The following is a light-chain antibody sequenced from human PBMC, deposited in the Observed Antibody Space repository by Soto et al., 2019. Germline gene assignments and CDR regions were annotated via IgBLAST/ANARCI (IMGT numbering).Light chain of an antibody. CDR3: ATWDDSLNGVV. CDR1: SSNIGSNS. Sequence: QSVLTQPPSASGTPGQRVTISCSGSSSNIGSNSVNWYRRLPGTAPQFLIYGNTQRPSGVPGRFSGSKSGISASLAISGLQSEDEADYYCATWDDSLNGVVFGGGTKLTVL. J-gene: IGLJ2*01. CDR2: GNT. V-gene: IGLV1-44*01.